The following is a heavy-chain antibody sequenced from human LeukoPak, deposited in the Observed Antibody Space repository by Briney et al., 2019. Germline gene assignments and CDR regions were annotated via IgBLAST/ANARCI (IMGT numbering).Heavy chain of an antibody. CDR1: GGSISSYY. J-gene: IGHJ4*02. D-gene: IGHD6-13*01. CDR3: ARGDSSSWADYFDY. Sequence: SETLSLTCTVSGGSISSYYWSWIRQPPGKGLEWIGYIYYSGSTYYNPSLKSRVTISVDTSKNQFSLKLSSVTAADTAVYYCARGDSSSWADYFDYWGQGTLVSVSS. CDR2: IYYSGST. V-gene: IGHV4-59*12.